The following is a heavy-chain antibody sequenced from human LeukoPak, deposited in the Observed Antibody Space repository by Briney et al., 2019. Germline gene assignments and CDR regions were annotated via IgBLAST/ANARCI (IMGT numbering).Heavy chain of an antibody. CDR2: ISSSSSTI. CDR3: ARATEYQLLYFDY. D-gene: IGHD2-2*01. CDR1: GFSFSSYS. Sequence: GGSLRLSCAASGFSFSSYSMNWVRQAPGKGLEWISYISSSSSTIYYADSVKGRFTISRDNAKNSLYLQMNSLRAEDTAVYYCARATEYQLLYFDYWGQGTLVTVSS. J-gene: IGHJ4*02. V-gene: IGHV3-48*04.